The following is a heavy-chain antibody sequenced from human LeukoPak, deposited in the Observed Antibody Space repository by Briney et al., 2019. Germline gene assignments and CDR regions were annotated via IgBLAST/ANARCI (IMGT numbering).Heavy chain of an antibody. V-gene: IGHV1-69*13. J-gene: IGHJ3*02. CDR1: GYTFTSYG. Sequence: GASVKVSCKASGYTFTSYGISWVRQAPGQGLEWMGGIIPIFGTANYAQKFQGRVTITADESTSTAYMELSSLRSEDTAVYYCARDPVAPSYGGNSRGIWGQGTMVTVSS. CDR2: IIPIFGTA. CDR3: ARDPVAPSYGGNSRGI. D-gene: IGHD4-23*01.